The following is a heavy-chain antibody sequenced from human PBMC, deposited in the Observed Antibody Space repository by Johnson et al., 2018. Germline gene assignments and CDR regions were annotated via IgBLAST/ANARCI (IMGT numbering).Heavy chain of an antibody. J-gene: IGHJ3*02. CDR1: GFTFSSYG. D-gene: IGHD5-24*01. V-gene: IGHV3-30*18. Sequence: QVQLVESGGGVVQPGRSLRLSCAASGFTFSSYGMHWVRQAPGKGLEWVAVISYDGSNKYYADSVKGRFTISRDNSKNTLYLQMNSLRAEDTAVYYCAKGREMATITDAFDIWGQGTMVTVSS. CDR2: ISYDGSNK. CDR3: AKGREMATITDAFDI.